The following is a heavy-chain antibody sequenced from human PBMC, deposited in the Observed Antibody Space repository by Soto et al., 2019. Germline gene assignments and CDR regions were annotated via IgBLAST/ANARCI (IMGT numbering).Heavy chain of an antibody. CDR3: ASSIGRDGYNWAPFDY. Sequence: SETLSLTCTVSGGSISSYYWGWIRQPPGKGLEWIGYIFYSGSTNYNPSLEGRVTISVDTSKNQFSLKVSSVTAADTAMYYCASSIGRDGYNWAPFDYWGQGTLVTVSS. CDR2: IFYSGST. D-gene: IGHD1-1*01. CDR1: GGSISSYY. V-gene: IGHV4-59*01. J-gene: IGHJ4*02.